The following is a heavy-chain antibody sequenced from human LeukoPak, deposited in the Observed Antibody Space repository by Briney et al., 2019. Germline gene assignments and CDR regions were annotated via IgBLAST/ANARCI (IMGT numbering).Heavy chain of an antibody. CDR1: GGTFSSYA. CDR3: ARGPLAIAVAPGWFDP. J-gene: IGHJ5*02. Sequence: ASVKVSCKASGGTFSSYAISWVRQAPGQGLEWMGRIIPILGIANYAQKFQGRVTITADKSTSTAYMELSSLRSEDTAVYYCARGPLAIAVAPGWFDPWGQGTLVTVSS. CDR2: IIPILGIA. V-gene: IGHV1-69*04. D-gene: IGHD6-19*01.